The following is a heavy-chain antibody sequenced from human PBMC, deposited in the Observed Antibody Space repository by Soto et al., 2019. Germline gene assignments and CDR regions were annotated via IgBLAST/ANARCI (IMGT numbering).Heavy chain of an antibody. CDR3: ARDALWDTFYGMDV. CDR2: IWYDGSNK. J-gene: IGHJ6*02. Sequence: PGGSLRLSCAASGFTFSSYGMHWVRQAPGKGLEWVAVIWYDGSNKYYADSVKGRFTISRDNSKNTLYVQMNSLRAEDTAVYYCARDALWDTFYGMDVWGQGTTVTVSS. CDR1: GFTFSSYG. D-gene: IGHD3-10*01. V-gene: IGHV3-33*01.